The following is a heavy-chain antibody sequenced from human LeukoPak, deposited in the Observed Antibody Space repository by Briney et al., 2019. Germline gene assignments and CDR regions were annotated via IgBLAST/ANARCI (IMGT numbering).Heavy chain of an antibody. J-gene: IGHJ5*02. CDR3: ARGPSPLYYYGSSGYYYGWFDP. CDR1: GGSISSSSYY. Sequence: SETLSLTCTVSGGSISSSSYYWGWIRQPPGKGLEWIGSIYYSGSTYYNPSLKSRVTISVDTSKNQFSLKLSSVTAADTAVYYCARGPSPLYYYGSSGYYYGWFDPWGQGTLVTVSS. D-gene: IGHD3-22*01. CDR2: IYYSGST. V-gene: IGHV4-39*07.